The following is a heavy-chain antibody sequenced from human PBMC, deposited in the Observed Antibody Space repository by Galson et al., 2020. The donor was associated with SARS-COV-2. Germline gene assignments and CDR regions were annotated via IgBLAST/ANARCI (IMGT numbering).Heavy chain of an antibody. CDR3: AKPKGGYDFRSGYPFDY. V-gene: IGHV3-23*01. D-gene: IGHD3-3*01. CDR2: ISGSGGST. Sequence: GESLKISCAASGFTYSSYAMSWVRQAPGKGLEWVSAISGSGGSTYYADSVKGRFTISRDNSKNPLFLQMSGLRAEDTAVYYCAKPKGGYDFRSGYPFDYWGQGTLVTVSS. J-gene: IGHJ4*02. CDR1: GFTYSSYA.